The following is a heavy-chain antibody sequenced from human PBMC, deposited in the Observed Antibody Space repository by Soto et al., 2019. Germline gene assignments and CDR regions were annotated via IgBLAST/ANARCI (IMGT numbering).Heavy chain of an antibody. V-gene: IGHV4-39*01. Sequence: KSSETLSLTCTVSGGSISSSSYYWGWIRQPPGKGLEWIGSIYYSGSTYYNPSLKSRVTISVDTPKNQFSLKLSSVTAADTAVYYCARSPGLIAAPSYYYYYGMDVWGQGTTVTVSS. CDR2: IYYSGST. J-gene: IGHJ6*02. D-gene: IGHD6-13*01. CDR1: GGSISSSSYY. CDR3: ARSPGLIAAPSYYYYYGMDV.